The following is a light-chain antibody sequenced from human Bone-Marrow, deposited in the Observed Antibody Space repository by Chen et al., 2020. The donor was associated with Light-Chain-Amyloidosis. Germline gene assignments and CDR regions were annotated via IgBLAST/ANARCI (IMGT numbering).Light chain of an antibody. J-gene: IGKJ4*01. CDR2: GSS. CDR3: QQYGTSPLT. V-gene: IGKV3-20*01. Sequence: EIVLTQSPGTLSLSPGEGANLPCRASQTISSNYLPWYQQKFGQAPRLLIYGSSSRATGIPDRFTGSGSGTDFTLTINRLEPEDFAMYYCQQYGTSPLTFGGGTKVEIK. CDR1: QTISSNY.